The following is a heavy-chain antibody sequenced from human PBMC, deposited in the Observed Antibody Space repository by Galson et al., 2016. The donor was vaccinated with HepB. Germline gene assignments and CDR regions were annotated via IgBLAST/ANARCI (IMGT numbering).Heavy chain of an antibody. V-gene: IGHV4-4*02. J-gene: IGHJ4*02. CDR3: ATGDFDY. Sequence: SETLSLTCVVSGGSITSSNWWRWVRQPPGKGLEWIGEIYPSGSTNYNPSLKSRLSMSVDKSKNHFSLNLTSVTAADTAIYYCATGDFDYWGQGTLVTVSS. CDR2: IYPSGST. D-gene: IGHD7-27*01. CDR1: GGSITSSNW.